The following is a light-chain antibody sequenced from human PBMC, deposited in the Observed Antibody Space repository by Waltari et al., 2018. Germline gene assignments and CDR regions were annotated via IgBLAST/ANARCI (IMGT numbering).Light chain of an antibody. CDR2: GKN. J-gene: IGLJ2*01. CDR3: NSRDSSGNHDVV. V-gene: IGLV3-19*01. CDR1: SLRSYY. Sequence: SSELTQDPAVSVALGQTVRITCQGDSLRSYYASWYQQKPGQAPVLGIYGKNDRPSWIPGRFSCFSSGNTASLTITGAQAEDEADYYCNSRDSSGNHDVVFGGGTKLTVL.